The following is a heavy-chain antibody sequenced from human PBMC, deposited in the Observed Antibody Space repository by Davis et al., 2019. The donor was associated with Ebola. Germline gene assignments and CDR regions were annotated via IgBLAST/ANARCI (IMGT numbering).Heavy chain of an antibody. CDR3: ARDPAAYLVVVLAATPHFDY. V-gene: IGHV3-30-3*01. Sequence: GESLKISCVGSGFSFSTYAMHWVRQAPGKGLEWVALISYDGNKKYYADSVKGRFTVSSDNSKNTLYLQMDSLRAEDTAVYYCARDPAAYLVVVLAATPHFDYWGQGTLVTVSS. D-gene: IGHD2-15*01. CDR2: ISYDGNKK. J-gene: IGHJ4*02. CDR1: GFSFSTYA.